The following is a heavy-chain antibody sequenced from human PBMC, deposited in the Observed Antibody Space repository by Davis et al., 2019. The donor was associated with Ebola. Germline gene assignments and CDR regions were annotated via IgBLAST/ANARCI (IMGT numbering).Heavy chain of an antibody. CDR2: INPYGETV. Sequence: ASVKVSCKASGYTFTTYFMHWVRQAPGQGLEWMGLINPYGETVTYARKFQGRVTMTRDTSTNTVYMELSSLTSEDTTVYYCARDLRRGAYYGMDVWGQGTTVTVSS. J-gene: IGHJ6*02. CDR1: GYTFTTYF. V-gene: IGHV1-46*01. D-gene: IGHD3-10*01. CDR3: ARDLRRGAYYGMDV.